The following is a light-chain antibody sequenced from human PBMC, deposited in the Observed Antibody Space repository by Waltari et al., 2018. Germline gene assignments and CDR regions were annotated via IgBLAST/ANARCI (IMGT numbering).Light chain of an antibody. CDR3: CTFTSSGTWV. CDR1: SHVGNYHT. J-gene: IGLJ2*01. Sequence: QSALTQPASVSGSPGQSLHISCTSHVGNYHTASWYQQRPGTAPNLKIYGATKRPSGVSDRFSGSKSVNTASLTISGLQAEDEADYYCCTFTSSGTWVFGGGTKLTVL. CDR2: GAT. V-gene: IGLV2-23*01.